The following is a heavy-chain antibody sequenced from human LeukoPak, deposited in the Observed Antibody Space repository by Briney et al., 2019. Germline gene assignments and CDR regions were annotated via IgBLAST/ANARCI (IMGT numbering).Heavy chain of an antibody. CDR2: IYHTGST. Sequence: PSETLSLTCTVSGGSISSYYWSWIRQPPGKGLEWIGYIYHTGSTDCNPSLRSRVTISVDTSKNQFSLKLSSVTAADTAVYYCARAHYFDYWGQGTLVTVSS. CDR1: GGSISSYY. CDR3: ARAHYFDY. V-gene: IGHV4-4*09. J-gene: IGHJ4*02.